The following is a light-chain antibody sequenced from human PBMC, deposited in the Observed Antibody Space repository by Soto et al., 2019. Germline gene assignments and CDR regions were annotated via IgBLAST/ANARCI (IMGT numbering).Light chain of an antibody. CDR3: QQDGSSPRT. CDR1: QSISSNY. V-gene: IGKV3-20*01. Sequence: EIVLTQSPGTLSMSPGERATLSCGASQSISSNYLAWYQQKPGQAPRLLIYGASSRATGIPDRFSGSGSGTDFTLTISRLEAEYVAVYYCQQDGSSPRTFGQGTKVEFK. CDR2: GAS. J-gene: IGKJ1*01.